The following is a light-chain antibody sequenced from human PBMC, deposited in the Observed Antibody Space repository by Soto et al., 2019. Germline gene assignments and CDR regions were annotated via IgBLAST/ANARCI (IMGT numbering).Light chain of an antibody. V-gene: IGKV3-11*01. CDR2: DAS. Sequence: EIVLTQSPATLSLSPGETATLSCRASRSIGMYLAWYQHKPGQAPRLLIYDASNRATGIPARFSGSGSGTDFTLTISSLEHEDCAVYYWQHRITWFTFGGGTKVEIK. CDR1: RSIGMY. CDR3: QHRITWFT. J-gene: IGKJ4*01.